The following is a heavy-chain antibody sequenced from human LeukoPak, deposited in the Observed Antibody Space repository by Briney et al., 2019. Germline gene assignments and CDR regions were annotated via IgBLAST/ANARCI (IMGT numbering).Heavy chain of an antibody. J-gene: IGHJ6*02. Sequence: PGRSLRLSCAASGFTFSSYAMHWVRQAPGKGLEWVAVISYDGSNKYYADSVKGRFTISRDNSKNTLYLQMNSLRAEDTAVYYCARGKGYDILTGYYNLAYYYGMDVWGQGTTVTVSS. V-gene: IGHV3-30*04. CDR1: GFTFSSYA. CDR2: ISYDGSNK. D-gene: IGHD3-9*01. CDR3: ARGKGYDILTGYYNLAYYYGMDV.